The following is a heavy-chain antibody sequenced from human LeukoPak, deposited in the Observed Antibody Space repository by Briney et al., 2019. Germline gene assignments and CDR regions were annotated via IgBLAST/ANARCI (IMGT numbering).Heavy chain of an antibody. D-gene: IGHD3-3*01. CDR2: ISGSGGST. J-gene: IGHJ3*02. CDR3: ARLPIFWSGRDAFDI. CDR1: GFTFSSYA. Sequence: PGGSLRLSCAASGFTFSSYAMSWVRQAPGKGLEWVSAISGSGGSTYYADSVKGRFTISRDNSKNTLYLQMNSLRAEDTAVYYCARLPIFWSGRDAFDIWGQGTMVTVSS. V-gene: IGHV3-23*01.